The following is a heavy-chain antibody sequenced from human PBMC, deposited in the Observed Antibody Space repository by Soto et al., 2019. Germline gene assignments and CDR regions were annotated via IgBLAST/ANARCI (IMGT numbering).Heavy chain of an antibody. CDR2: IIPIIGIA. J-gene: IGHJ4*02. V-gene: IGHV1-69*08. CDR3: AIDADSSSL. Sequence: QVQLVQSGAEVKKPGSSVKVSCKASGGTFSSYTISWVRQAPGQGLEWRGRIIPIIGIANYAQKFQGRVTITADKSTSTAYMELSRLRSEDTAVYYCAIDADSSSLWGQGTLVTVSS. CDR1: GGTFSSYT. D-gene: IGHD6-13*01.